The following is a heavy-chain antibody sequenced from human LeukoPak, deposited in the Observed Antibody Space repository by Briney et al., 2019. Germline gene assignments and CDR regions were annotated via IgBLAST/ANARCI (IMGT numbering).Heavy chain of an antibody. CDR1: GFTFSTHS. CDR3: ARAGLIAAAGTPYYYYGMDV. CDR2: ISSSSSYI. Sequence: KPGRSLRLSCAASGFTFSTHSMNWVRQAPGKGLEWVSSISSSSSYIYYADSVKGRFTISRDNAKNSLYLQMNSLRAEDTAVYYCARAGLIAAAGTPYYYYGMDVWGQGTTVTVSS. D-gene: IGHD6-13*01. J-gene: IGHJ6*02. V-gene: IGHV3-21*01.